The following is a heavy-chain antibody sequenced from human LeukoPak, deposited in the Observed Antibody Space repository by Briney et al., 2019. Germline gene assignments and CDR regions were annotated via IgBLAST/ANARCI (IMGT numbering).Heavy chain of an antibody. V-gene: IGHV4-59*12. CDR1: GGSISSYY. J-gene: IGHJ4*02. Sequence: SETLSLTCTVSGGSISSYYWSWIRQPPGKGLEWIGYIYHSGSTHYNPSLKSRVTISVDKSKNQFSLKVNSVTAADTAVYYCARDAETGNFDYWGQGTLVTVSS. D-gene: IGHD7-27*01. CDR2: IYHSGST. CDR3: ARDAETGNFDY.